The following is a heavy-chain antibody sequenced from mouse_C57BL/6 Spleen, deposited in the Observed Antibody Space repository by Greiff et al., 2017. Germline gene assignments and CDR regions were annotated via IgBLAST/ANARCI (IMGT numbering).Heavy chain of an antibody. D-gene: IGHD2-4*01. CDR1: GYSITSGYY. V-gene: IGHV3-6*01. Sequence: ESGPGLVKPSQSLSLTCSVTGYSITSGYYWNWIRQFPGNKLEWMGYISYDGSNNYNPSLKNRISITRDTSKNQFFLKLNSVTTEDTATYYCAREGDYDVNAMDYWGQGTSVTVSS. CDR2: ISYDGSN. J-gene: IGHJ4*01. CDR3: AREGDYDVNAMDY.